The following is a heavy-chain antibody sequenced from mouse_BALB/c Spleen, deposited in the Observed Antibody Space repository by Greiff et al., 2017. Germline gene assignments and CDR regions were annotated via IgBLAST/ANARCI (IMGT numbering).Heavy chain of an antibody. CDR2: ILPGSGST. V-gene: IGHV1-9*01. D-gene: IGHD2-14*01. J-gene: IGHJ4*01. CDR3: ARRGYGYDYAMDY. Sequence: QVQLQQSGAELMKSGALAKIFRKATCYTFSCYWLEWVQQRPGHGLEWIGEILPGSGSTNYNEKFKGKATFTADTSSNTAYMQLSSLTSEDSAVFYCARRGYGYDYAMDYWGQGSSVTVSS. CDR1: CYTFSCYW.